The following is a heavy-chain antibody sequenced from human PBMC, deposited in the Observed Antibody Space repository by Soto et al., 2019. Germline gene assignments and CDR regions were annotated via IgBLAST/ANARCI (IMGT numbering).Heavy chain of an antibody. CDR3: ARATVQRHFDS. J-gene: IGHJ4*02. CDR2: IYYTGST. CDR1: GGSISNKY. Sequence: SETLSLTCTVSGGSISNKYWTWIRQPPGKGLEWIGYIYYTGSTTYHPSLTSRVAISLDTSMQQFSLRLNSVTAADTAVYYCARATVQRHFDSWGQGTLVT. D-gene: IGHD4-4*01. V-gene: IGHV4-59*01.